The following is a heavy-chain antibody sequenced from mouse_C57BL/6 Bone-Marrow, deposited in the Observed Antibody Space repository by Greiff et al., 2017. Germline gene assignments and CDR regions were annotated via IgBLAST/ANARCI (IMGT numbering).Heavy chain of an antibody. CDR3: ARSEPFAY. CDR1: GYTFTDYN. V-gene: IGHV1-18*01. CDR2: INPNNGGT. J-gene: IGHJ3*01. Sequence: VQLKQSGPELVKPGASVKIPCKASGYTFTDYNMDWVKQSHGKSLEWIGDINPNNGGTIYNQKFKGKATLTVDKSSSTAYMELRSLTSEDTAVYYCARSEPFAYWGQGTLVTVSA.